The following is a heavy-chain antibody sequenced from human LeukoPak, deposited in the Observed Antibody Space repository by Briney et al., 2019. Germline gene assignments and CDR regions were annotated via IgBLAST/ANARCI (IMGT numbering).Heavy chain of an antibody. Sequence: SVKVSCKASGGTFSSYAISWVRQAPGQGLEWMGGIIPIFGTANYAQKFQGRVTITADESTGTAYMELSSLRSEDTAVYYCASTVTYYYYYYYMDVWGKGTTVTASS. D-gene: IGHD4-17*01. CDR2: IIPIFGTA. CDR1: GGTFSSYA. CDR3: ASTVTYYYYYYYMDV. J-gene: IGHJ6*03. V-gene: IGHV1-69*13.